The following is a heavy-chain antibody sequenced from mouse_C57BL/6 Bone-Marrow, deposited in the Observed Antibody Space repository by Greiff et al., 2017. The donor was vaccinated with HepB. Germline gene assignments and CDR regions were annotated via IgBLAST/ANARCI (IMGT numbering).Heavy chain of an antibody. CDR1: GYSITSGYY. V-gene: IGHV3-6*01. Sequence: EVQLQESGPGLVKPSQSLSLTCSVPGYSITSGYYWNWIRQFKGTKLEWMGYISYDGRNNYNPSLKNRTPITRDTAKNQLFLKLNSVTTEDTATYYCARRGTGAWFAYWGQGTLVTVSA. D-gene: IGHD4-1*01. CDR2: ISYDGRN. J-gene: IGHJ3*01. CDR3: ARRGTGAWFAY.